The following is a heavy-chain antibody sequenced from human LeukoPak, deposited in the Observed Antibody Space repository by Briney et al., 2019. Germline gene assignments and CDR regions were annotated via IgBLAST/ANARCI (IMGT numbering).Heavy chain of an antibody. CDR2: VYYSGST. Sequence: SETLSLTCTVSGGSISSGGYYWSWIRQHPGKGLEWIGYVYYSGSTYYNPSLKSRVTISVDTSKNQFSLKLSSVTAADTAVYYCARGGLGPDYYYYGMDVWGQGTTVTVSS. J-gene: IGHJ6*02. V-gene: IGHV4-31*03. D-gene: IGHD3-16*01. CDR1: GGSISSGGYY. CDR3: ARGGLGPDYYYYGMDV.